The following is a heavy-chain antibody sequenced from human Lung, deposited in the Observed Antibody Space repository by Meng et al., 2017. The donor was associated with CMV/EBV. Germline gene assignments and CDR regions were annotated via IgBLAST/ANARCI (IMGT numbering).Heavy chain of an antibody. Sequence: QVVQSGAELKKPGASVKVSCKASGYTFTNYGISWVRQAPGQGLEWMGWISAYNGNTKYAQKVQGRVTMTTDTSTNTAYMELRSLRSDDTAIYYCAREPGVEAAGTFFHWGQGTLVTVSS. CDR1: GYTFTNYG. J-gene: IGHJ4*02. D-gene: IGHD6-13*01. CDR3: AREPGVEAAGTFFH. CDR2: ISAYNGNT. V-gene: IGHV1-18*01.